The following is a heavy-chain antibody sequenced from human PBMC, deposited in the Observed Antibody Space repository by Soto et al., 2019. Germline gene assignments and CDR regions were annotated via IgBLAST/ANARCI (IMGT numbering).Heavy chain of an antibody. Sequence: ASVKVSCKVSGYTLTELSMHWVRQAPGKGLEWMGGFDPEDGETIYAQKFQGRVTMTEDTSTDTAYMELSSLRSEDTAVYYCARGIRVPRAPQYYFDYWGQGTLVTVSS. CDR3: ARGIRVPRAPQYYFDY. D-gene: IGHD3-10*01. J-gene: IGHJ4*02. V-gene: IGHV1-24*01. CDR1: GYTLTELS. CDR2: FDPEDGET.